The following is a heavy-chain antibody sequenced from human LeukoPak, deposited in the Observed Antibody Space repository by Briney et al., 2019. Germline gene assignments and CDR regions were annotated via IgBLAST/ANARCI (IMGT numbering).Heavy chain of an antibody. CDR2: ISGSGGST. V-gene: IGHV3-23*01. Sequence: PGGSLRLSCAASGFTFISYAMSWVRQAPGKGLEWVSGISGSGGSTNYAASVKGRFTISRDNSKNTLYLQMNSLRAEDTAVYYCAKCRDGYNPDYWGQGTLVTVSS. CDR3: AKCRDGYNPDY. CDR1: GFTFISYA. D-gene: IGHD5-24*01. J-gene: IGHJ4*02.